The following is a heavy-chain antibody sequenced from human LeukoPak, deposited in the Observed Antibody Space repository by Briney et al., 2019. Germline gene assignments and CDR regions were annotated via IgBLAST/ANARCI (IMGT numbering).Heavy chain of an antibody. CDR2: MSGGAGST. CDR1: GFTFSTYA. D-gene: IGHD3-10*01. Sequence: GGSLRLSCAASGFTFSTYAMSWVRQALGKGLEWVSGMSGGAGSTYYADSVKGRFTNSRDNSKNTLYLHMNSLRAEDTAVYYCANSRGLYWGQGTLVTVSS. CDR3: ANSRGLY. V-gene: IGHV3-23*01. J-gene: IGHJ4*02.